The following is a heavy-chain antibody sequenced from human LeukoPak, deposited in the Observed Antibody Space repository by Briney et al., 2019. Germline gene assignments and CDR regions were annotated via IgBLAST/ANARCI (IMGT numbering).Heavy chain of an antibody. Sequence: GGSLRLSCAASGFTFSNYEMNWVRQAPGKGLEWVSYISSSGSSKYYADSVKGRFTISRDNAKNSLYLKMNSLRAEDTGVYYCARDGRVVTGSRAFDIWGQGTMVTVSS. CDR2: ISSSGSSK. V-gene: IGHV3-48*03. D-gene: IGHD3-9*01. CDR3: ARDGRVVTGSRAFDI. CDR1: GFTFSNYE. J-gene: IGHJ3*02.